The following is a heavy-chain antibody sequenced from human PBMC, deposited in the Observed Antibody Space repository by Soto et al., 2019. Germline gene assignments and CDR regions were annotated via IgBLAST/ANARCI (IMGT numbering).Heavy chain of an antibody. D-gene: IGHD3-3*01. V-gene: IGHV3-9*01. CDR2: ITWDGYSI. J-gene: IGHJ6*02. CDR3: ARSWSGSTSGRVDV. Sequence: VQLEESGGGVVQPGRSLRLSCEASGFTFNTYSMHWVRQVPGKGLEWVGHITWDGYSIGYGGSVRGRFTISRDNAKNTLYLQMNSLRPEDTALYYCARSWSGSTSGRVDVWGQGTTVTVSS. CDR1: GFTFNTYS.